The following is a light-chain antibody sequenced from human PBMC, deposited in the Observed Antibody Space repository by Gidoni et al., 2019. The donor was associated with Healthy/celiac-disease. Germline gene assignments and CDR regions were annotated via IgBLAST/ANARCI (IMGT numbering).Light chain of an antibody. CDR1: QGISTF. CDR2: AAS. V-gene: IGKV1-27*01. CDR3: QQYNSSPRT. Sequence: QMTQSPSTLSASVGDRVTITCRASQGISTFLAWYQQKPGKVPKLLIYAASTLESGVPSRFSGSGSGTDFTLTISSLQPEDFATYYCQQYNSSPRTFGQGTKVEIK. J-gene: IGKJ1*01.